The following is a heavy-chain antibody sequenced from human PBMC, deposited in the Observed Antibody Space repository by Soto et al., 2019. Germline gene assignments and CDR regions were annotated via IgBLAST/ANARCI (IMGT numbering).Heavy chain of an antibody. CDR1: GFTVSSNY. Sequence: HPGGSLRLSCAASGFTVSSNYMSWVRQAPGKGLEWVSVIYSGGSTYYADSVKGRFTISRDNSKNTLYLQMNSLRAEDTAVYYCARAMSRGDFWSGYSRHQDYYGMDVWGQGTTVTVSS. CDR2: IYSGGST. D-gene: IGHD3-3*01. J-gene: IGHJ6*02. V-gene: IGHV3-53*01. CDR3: ARAMSRGDFWSGYSRHQDYYGMDV.